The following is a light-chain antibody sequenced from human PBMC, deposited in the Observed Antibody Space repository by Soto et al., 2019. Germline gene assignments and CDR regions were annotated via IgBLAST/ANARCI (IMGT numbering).Light chain of an antibody. Sequence: QSVRTQPASVSGSPGQSITSSCTGTSIDVGAYNFVSWHQQHPGKAPKLMIYNVYDRPSGISYRFSGSKSGNTASLTISGLQGEDEADYYCSAYTVSRTYVFGTGTKVTVL. CDR1: SIDVGAYNF. V-gene: IGLV2-14*03. J-gene: IGLJ1*01. CDR2: NVY. CDR3: SAYTVSRTYV.